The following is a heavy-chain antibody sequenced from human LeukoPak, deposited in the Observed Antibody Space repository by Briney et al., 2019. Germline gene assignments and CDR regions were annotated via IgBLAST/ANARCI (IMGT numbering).Heavy chain of an antibody. CDR2: IKSKTDGGTT. CDR1: GFTFSNAW. D-gene: IGHD1-26*01. Sequence: PGGSLRLSCAASGFTFSNAWMTWVRQAPGKGLEWVGRIKSKTDGGTTDYAAPVKGRFTFPRDDSKTTLYLQMNSLKTEDTAVYYCTTSAGAYSGSYRYWGQGTLVTVSS. V-gene: IGHV3-15*01. J-gene: IGHJ4*02. CDR3: TTSAGAYSGSYRY.